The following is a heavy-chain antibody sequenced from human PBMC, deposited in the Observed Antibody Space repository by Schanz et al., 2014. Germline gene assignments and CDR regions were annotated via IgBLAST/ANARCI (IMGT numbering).Heavy chain of an antibody. D-gene: IGHD3-10*01. CDR1: GGTFSTYP. V-gene: IGHV1-69*04. J-gene: IGHJ4*02. Sequence: QVQLVQSGAEVKKPGSSMKVSCKASGGTFSTYPINWLRQAPGQGLEWMGKIIPVLNIATYAQRFQGRVSITADTATNAAYMELSSLTSEDTAVHYCARGRGFYDYWGQGTLVTASS. CDR2: IIPVLNIA. CDR3: ARGRGFYDY.